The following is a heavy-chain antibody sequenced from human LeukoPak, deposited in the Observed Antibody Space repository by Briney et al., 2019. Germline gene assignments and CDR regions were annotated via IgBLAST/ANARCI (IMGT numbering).Heavy chain of an antibody. CDR3: ATSLGSSWYLGPED. CDR2: INPSGGST. Sequence: ASVKVSCKASGYTFTSYYIHWVRQAPGQGLEWMGIINPSGGSTSYAQKFQGRVTMTEDTSTDTAYMELSSLRSEDTAVYYCATSLGSSWYLGPEDWGQGTLVTVSS. D-gene: IGHD6-13*01. CDR1: GYTFTSYY. V-gene: IGHV1-46*01. J-gene: IGHJ4*02.